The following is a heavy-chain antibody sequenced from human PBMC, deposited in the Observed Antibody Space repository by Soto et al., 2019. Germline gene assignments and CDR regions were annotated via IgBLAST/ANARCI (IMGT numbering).Heavy chain of an antibody. Sequence: EVQLVESGGGLVKPGGSLRLSCEVSGFTFSNAWMSWVRQAPGKGLEWVGRIKRNVDGGTADYAAPVKGRFTISRDDSKNTLYVQMTSLKTEDTAVYYCTTAATTVTTIDYWGQGTLVTVSS. J-gene: IGHJ4*02. CDR1: GFTFSNAW. D-gene: IGHD4-17*01. CDR2: IKRNVDGGTA. CDR3: TTAATTVTTIDY. V-gene: IGHV3-15*01.